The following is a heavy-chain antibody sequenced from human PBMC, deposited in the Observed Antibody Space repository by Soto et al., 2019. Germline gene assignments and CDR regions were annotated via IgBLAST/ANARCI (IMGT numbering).Heavy chain of an antibody. CDR3: AKDPPVASKWELPNFDY. D-gene: IGHD1-26*01. Sequence: GASVKVSCKASGYPFDTYGINWVRQAPGQRPEWMGWISAYNGQTDYARNFQGRVTMATDTSTNTAYMELRNLRSDDTAVYYCAKDPPVASKWELPNFDYWGQGTLVTVSS. J-gene: IGHJ4*02. V-gene: IGHV1-18*01. CDR2: ISAYNGQT. CDR1: GYPFDTYG.